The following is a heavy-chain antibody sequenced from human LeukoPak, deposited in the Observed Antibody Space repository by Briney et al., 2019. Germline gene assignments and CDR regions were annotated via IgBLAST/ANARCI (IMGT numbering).Heavy chain of an antibody. J-gene: IGHJ4*02. CDR1: GFTFSSYS. CDR2: ISSSSSYI. D-gene: IGHD1-26*01. V-gene: IGHV3-21*01. Sequence: PGGSLRLSCAASGFTFSSYSMNWVRQAPGKGLEWASPISSSSSYIYYADSVKGRFTISRDNAKNSLYLQMNSLRAEDTAVYYCARDLGATHYYFDYWGQGTLVTVSS. CDR3: ARDLGATHYYFDY.